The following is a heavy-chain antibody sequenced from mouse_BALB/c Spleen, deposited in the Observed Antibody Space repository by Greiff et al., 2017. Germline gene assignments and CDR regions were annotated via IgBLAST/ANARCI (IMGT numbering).Heavy chain of an antibody. Sequence: EVKLMESGGGLVKPGGSLKLSCAASGFTFSSYAMSWVRQTPEKRLEWVASISSGGSTYYPDSVKGRFTISRDNARNILYLQMSSLRSEDTAMYYCAREIYGNYEGGYYFDYWGQGTTLTVSS. CDR1: GFTFSSYA. CDR3: AREIYGNYEGGYYFDY. D-gene: IGHD2-1*01. CDR2: ISSGGST. J-gene: IGHJ2*01. V-gene: IGHV5-6-5*01.